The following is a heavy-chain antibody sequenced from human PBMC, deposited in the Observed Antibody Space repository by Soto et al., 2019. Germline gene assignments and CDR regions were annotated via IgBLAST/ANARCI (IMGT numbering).Heavy chain of an antibody. D-gene: IGHD1-26*01. V-gene: IGHV4-39*01. CDR1: GGSISSSSYY. Sequence: QLQLQESGPGLVKPSETLSLTCTVSGGSISSSSYYWGWIRQPPGKGLEWIGSIYYSGSTYYNPSLKSPVTISIDTSKHQFSLLLSAVTAADTAVYYCARGFGATVDYWGQGTLVTVSS. CDR2: IYYSGST. J-gene: IGHJ4*02. CDR3: ARGFGATVDY.